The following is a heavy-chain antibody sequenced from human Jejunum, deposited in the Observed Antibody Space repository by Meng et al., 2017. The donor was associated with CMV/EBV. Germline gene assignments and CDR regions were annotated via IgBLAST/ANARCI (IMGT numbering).Heavy chain of an antibody. CDR3: ARVMRSGSPLDY. CDR2: TIKSDGNT. J-gene: IGHJ4*02. D-gene: IGHD3-10*01. Sequence: QVTSVEVEGGLVTRVGSLRLSCPASGFTFSDYYMSWTRQAPGKELQCVSYTIKSDGNTNYANSVKGRFTVSRDNAKNSLYLQMNSLRAEDTAMYYCARVMRSGSPLDYWGQGTLVTVSS. V-gene: IGHV3-11*05. CDR1: GFTFSDYY.